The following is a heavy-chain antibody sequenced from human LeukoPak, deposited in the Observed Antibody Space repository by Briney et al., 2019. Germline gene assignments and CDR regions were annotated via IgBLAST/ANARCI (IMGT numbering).Heavy chain of an antibody. D-gene: IGHD2-8*01. CDR2: ISGAGDGT. CDR1: GFIFRSFT. V-gene: IGHV3-23*01. CDR3: ARETIRCADVVCYDNWFDP. J-gene: IGHJ5*02. Sequence: PGGSLRLSCDASGFIFRSFTMSWVRQAPGRGPEWVSSISGAGDGTYYADSVKGRFTISRDNSESTVHLQMNSLRADDTAIYYCARETIRCADVVCYDNWFDPWGHGTLVTVFS.